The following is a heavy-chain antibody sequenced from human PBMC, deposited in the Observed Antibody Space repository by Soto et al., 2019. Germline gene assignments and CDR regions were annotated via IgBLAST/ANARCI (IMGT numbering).Heavy chain of an antibody. CDR1: GFTFSSYG. CDR2: ISYDGSNK. Sequence: ESGGGVVQPGRSLRLSCAASGFTFSSYGMHWVRQAPGKGLEWVAVISYDGSNKYYADSVKGRFTISRDNSKNTLYLQMNSLRAEDTAVYYCAKYPFRYCSSTSCYSGLFDYWGQGTLVTVSS. D-gene: IGHD2-2*01. CDR3: AKYPFRYCSSTSCYSGLFDY. V-gene: IGHV3-30*18. J-gene: IGHJ4*02.